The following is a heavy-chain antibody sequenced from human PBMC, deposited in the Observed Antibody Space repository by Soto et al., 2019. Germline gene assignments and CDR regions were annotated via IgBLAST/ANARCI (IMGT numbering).Heavy chain of an antibody. J-gene: IGHJ6*02. D-gene: IGHD4-17*01. Sequence: PGGSLRLSCAASGFTFSSYGMHWVRQAPGKGLEWVAVIWYDGSNKYYADSVKGRFTISRDNSKNTLYLQMNSLRAEDTAVYYCARDLVVYGDYVLAAHPPGRYYYYGMDVWGQGTTVTVSS. CDR3: ARDLVVYGDYVLAAHPPGRYYYYGMDV. V-gene: IGHV3-33*01. CDR2: IWYDGSNK. CDR1: GFTFSSYG.